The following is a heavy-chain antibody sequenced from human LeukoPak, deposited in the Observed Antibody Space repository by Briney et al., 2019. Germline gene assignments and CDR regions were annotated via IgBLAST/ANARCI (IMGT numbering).Heavy chain of an antibody. Sequence: SETLSLTCTVSGGSISSYYWNWIRQTPGKGLEWIGYIYYSGSTNYNPSLKSRVTISVDTSKNQFSLKLSSVTAADTAVYYCARGVTREYSYGYVFSRAYYFDYWGQGTLVTVSS. CDR2: IYYSGST. CDR3: ARGVTREYSYGYVFSRAYYFDY. V-gene: IGHV4-59*12. CDR1: GGSISSYY. J-gene: IGHJ4*02. D-gene: IGHD5-18*01.